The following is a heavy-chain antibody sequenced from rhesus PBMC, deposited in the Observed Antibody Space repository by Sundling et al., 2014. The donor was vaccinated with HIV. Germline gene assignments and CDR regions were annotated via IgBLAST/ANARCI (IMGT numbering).Heavy chain of an antibody. CDR1: GFTFSSYA. V-gene: IGHV3-72*01. Sequence: EVQLVESGGGLVQPGGSLRLSCAASGFTFSSYAMQWVHQAPGKGLEWVSAIGPGGDTYYADAVKGRFTISRDNAKNSLYLQMNSLRAEDTAVYYCARGDYEDDYGYYIRGAFDYWGQGVLVTVSS. D-gene: IGHD3-9*01. CDR3: ARGDYEDDYGYYIRGAFDY. CDR2: IGPGGDT. J-gene: IGHJ4*01.